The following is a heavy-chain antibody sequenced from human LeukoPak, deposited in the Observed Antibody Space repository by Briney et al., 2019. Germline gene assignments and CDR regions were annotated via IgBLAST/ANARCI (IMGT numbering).Heavy chain of an antibody. Sequence: PGGSLRLSCAASGFTFSSYGMHWVRQAPGKGLEWVAVISYDGSNKYYADSVKGRFTISRDNSKNTLYLQMNSLRAEDTAVYYCAKGRVYYYDSDGSHYDYWGQGTLVTVSS. V-gene: IGHV3-30*18. J-gene: IGHJ4*02. CDR1: GFTFSSYG. CDR3: AKGRVYYYDSDGSHYDY. D-gene: IGHD3-22*01. CDR2: ISYDGSNK.